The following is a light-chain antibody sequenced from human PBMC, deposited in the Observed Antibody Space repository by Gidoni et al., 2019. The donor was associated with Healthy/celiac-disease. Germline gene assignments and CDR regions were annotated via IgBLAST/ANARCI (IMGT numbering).Light chain of an antibody. V-gene: IGKV1-5*03. CDR1: QSISSW. CDR3: QQYNSDSPTGGT. CDR2: KAS. Sequence: DIQMTQSPSTLSASVGDRVTITCRASQSISSWLAWYQQKPGKAPKLLIYKASSLESGVPSRFSGSGSGTEFTLTISSLQPDDFATYYCQQYNSDSPTGGTFGQGTKLEIK. J-gene: IGKJ2*01.